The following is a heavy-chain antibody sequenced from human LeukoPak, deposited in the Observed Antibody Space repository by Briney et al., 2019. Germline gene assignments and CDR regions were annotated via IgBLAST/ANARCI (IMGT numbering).Heavy chain of an antibody. CDR1: GFTFSSYA. J-gene: IGHJ4*02. Sequence: QPGGSLRLSCAASGFTFSSYAMHWVRQAPGKGLEWVAVIYSGGSTYYADSVKGRFTISRDNSKNTLYLQMNSLRAEDTAVYYCAPQVYYYDSSGYRGDWGQGTLVTVSS. V-gene: IGHV3-NL1*01. CDR2: IYSGGST. D-gene: IGHD3-22*01. CDR3: APQVYYYDSSGYRGD.